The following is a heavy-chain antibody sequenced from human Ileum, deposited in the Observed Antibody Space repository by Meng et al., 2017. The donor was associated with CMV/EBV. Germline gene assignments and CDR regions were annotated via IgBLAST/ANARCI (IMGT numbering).Heavy chain of an antibody. Sequence: QLQHYAPGPAKPSHPLSLTCAISGASVSSIGAIWNWIRQSPSRGLEWLGKTYYRSKWYNDYAPSVKSRITVKPDTSKNQFSLQLNSVTPEDTAVYYCARENGYEWYFDFWGRGTLVTVFS. CDR3: ARENGYEWYFDF. J-gene: IGHJ2*01. CDR2: TYYRSKWYN. CDR1: GASVSSIGAI. D-gene: IGHD6-13*01. V-gene: IGHV6-1*01.